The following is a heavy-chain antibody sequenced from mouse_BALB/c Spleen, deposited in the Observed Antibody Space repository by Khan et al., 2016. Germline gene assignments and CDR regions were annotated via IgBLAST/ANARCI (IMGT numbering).Heavy chain of an antibody. CDR3: ARLRRVYAMDY. CDR2: ISYDGSN. D-gene: IGHD2-12*01. V-gene: IGHV3-6*02. CDR1: GYSITSGYY. J-gene: IGHJ4*01. Sequence: VQLKESGPGLVKPSQSLSLTCSVTGYSITSGYYWNWIRQFPGNNLEWMGYISYDGSNNYNPSLKNRISIARDTSKNQFFLKLNSVTTEDTATYYCARLRRVYAMDYWGQGTSVTVSS.